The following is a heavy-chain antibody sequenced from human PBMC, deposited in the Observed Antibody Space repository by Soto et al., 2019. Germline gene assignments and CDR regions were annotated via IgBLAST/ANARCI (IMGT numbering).Heavy chain of an antibody. V-gene: IGHV1-46*03. D-gene: IGHD3-22*01. CDR1: GYTFTNYY. CDR2: INPSGGGT. J-gene: IGHJ3*02. Sequence: QVQLVQSGAEVKKPGASVKVSCKASGYTFTNYYIHWVRQAPGQGLEWMGIINPSGGGTNYAQKFQGRLTMTRDTSTSTVYMELSSLRSEDTAVYYCARYYHDSSGYENAFAIWGQGTMVTVSS. CDR3: ARYYHDSSGYENAFAI.